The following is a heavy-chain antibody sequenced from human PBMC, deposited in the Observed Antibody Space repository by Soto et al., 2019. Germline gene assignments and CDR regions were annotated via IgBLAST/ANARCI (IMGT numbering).Heavy chain of an antibody. D-gene: IGHD3-3*01. CDR3: ASHYDMWSGYHSPVDY. Sequence: QVQLVESGGDLVKHGGSLRLSCAASGYTVSDYYMSWIRQAPGKGLEWISYIDTSGTKIYYADSVKGRFTITRDNAKNSLYLEMNSLRDEDTAVYYCASHYDMWSGYHSPVDYWGQGTLVTVSS. CDR1: GYTVSDYY. J-gene: IGHJ4*02. V-gene: IGHV3-11*01. CDR2: IDTSGTKI.